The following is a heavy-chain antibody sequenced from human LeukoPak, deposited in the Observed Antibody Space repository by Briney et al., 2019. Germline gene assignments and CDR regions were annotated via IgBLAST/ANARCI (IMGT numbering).Heavy chain of an antibody. CDR2: INPNSGGT. D-gene: IGHD3-10*01. Sequence: ASVKVSCKASGYTFTGYYMHWVRQAPGQGLEWMGWINPNSGGTNYAQKFQGRVTMTRDTSISTAYMELSRLRSDDTAVYYCARGIRYYGSGSYYNGIDYWGQGTLVTVSS. V-gene: IGHV1-2*02. CDR1: GYTFTGYY. J-gene: IGHJ4*02. CDR3: ARGIRYYGSGSYYNGIDY.